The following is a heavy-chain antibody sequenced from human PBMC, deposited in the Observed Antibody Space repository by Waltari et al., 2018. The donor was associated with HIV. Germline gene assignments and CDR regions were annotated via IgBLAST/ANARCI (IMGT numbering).Heavy chain of an antibody. J-gene: IGHJ4*02. Sequence: QVQLQESGPGLVKPSQTLSLTCTVSGDSISSGGFYWRWIRQHPGKGLEWIGYIYHSGSTYYNPSPKRRVTISVDTSKNQLSLKLSSVTAADTAVYYCAGGEDIVVVPDAKRSFDYWGQGTLVTVSS. D-gene: IGHD2-2*01. CDR1: GDSISSGGFY. V-gene: IGHV4-31*03. CDR2: IYHSGST. CDR3: AGGEDIVVVPDAKRSFDY.